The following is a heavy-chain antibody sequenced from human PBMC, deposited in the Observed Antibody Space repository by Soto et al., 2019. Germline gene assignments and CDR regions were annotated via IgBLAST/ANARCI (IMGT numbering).Heavy chain of an antibody. CDR2: IYYSGST. Sequence: SETLSLTCTVSGGSISSGGYYWSWIRQHPGKGLEWIGYIYYSGSTYYNPSLKSRVTISVDTSKNQFSLKLSSVTAADTAVYYCATSMYSSSWWYFDYWGQGTLVTVSS. D-gene: IGHD6-13*01. CDR3: ATSMYSSSWWYFDY. CDR1: GGSISSGGYY. J-gene: IGHJ4*02. V-gene: IGHV4-31*03.